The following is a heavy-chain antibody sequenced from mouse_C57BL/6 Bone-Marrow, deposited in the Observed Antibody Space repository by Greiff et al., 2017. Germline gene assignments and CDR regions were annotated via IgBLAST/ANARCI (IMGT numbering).Heavy chain of an antibody. D-gene: IGHD1-1*01. J-gene: IGHJ3*01. CDR3: VSYYYGSSG. V-gene: IGHV5-6*01. Sequence: EVKLMESGGDLVKPGGSLKLSCAASGFTFSSYGMSLVRQTPDKRLEWVATISSGGSYTYYPDSVKGRFTISRDNVKNTLYLQMSSLKSEDTAMYYCVSYYYGSSGWGQGTLVTVSA. CDR1: GFTFSSYG. CDR2: ISSGGSYT.